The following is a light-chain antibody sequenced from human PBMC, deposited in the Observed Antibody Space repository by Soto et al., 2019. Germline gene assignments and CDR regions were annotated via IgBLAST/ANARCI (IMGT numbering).Light chain of an antibody. CDR2: DVA. J-gene: IGLJ1*01. V-gene: IGLV2-14*03. Sequence: QSVLTQPASVSDSPGQSITISCTGTSSDVGGSNFVSWYQQHPGKPPKLIIYDVANRPSGVSNRCSGSKSGSTASLIISRLQTEDEADYYCVSYTSSTTYVFGTGTKLTVL. CDR3: VSYTSSTTYV. CDR1: SSDVGGSNF.